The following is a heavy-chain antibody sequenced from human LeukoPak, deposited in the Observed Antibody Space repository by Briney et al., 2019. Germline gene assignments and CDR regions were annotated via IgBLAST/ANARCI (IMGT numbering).Heavy chain of an antibody. D-gene: IGHD6-19*01. J-gene: IGHJ4*02. Sequence: GGSLRLSCAASGFTFSSYDMHWVSKATGKGLEWVSAIGTAGDTYYPGSVKGRFTISRENAKNSLYLQMNSLRAEDTAVYYCAREARAGAGPLFEYWGQGTLVTVSS. CDR2: IGTAGDT. V-gene: IGHV3-13*01. CDR1: GFTFSSYD. CDR3: AREARAGAGPLFEY.